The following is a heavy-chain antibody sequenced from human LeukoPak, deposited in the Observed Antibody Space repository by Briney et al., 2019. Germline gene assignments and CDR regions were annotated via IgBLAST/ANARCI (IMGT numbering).Heavy chain of an antibody. J-gene: IGHJ6*02. D-gene: IGHD2-15*01. CDR2: ISWNRGSI. Sequence: SLRLSCAASGFTFDDYAMHWVRPAPGKGLEWVSGISWNRGSIGYADSVKGRFTISRDNAKNSLYLQMNSLRAEDTALYYCAVLIGYCSGGSCYGNGPRYYYYYGMDVWGQGTTVTVSS. CDR1: GFTFDDYA. CDR3: AVLIGYCSGGSCYGNGPRYYYYYGMDV. V-gene: IGHV3-9*01.